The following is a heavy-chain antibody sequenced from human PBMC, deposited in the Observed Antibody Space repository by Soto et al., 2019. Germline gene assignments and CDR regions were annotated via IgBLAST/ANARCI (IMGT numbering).Heavy chain of an antibody. CDR3: ARGSYYSGWV. Sequence: SPTLSLTCAISGDSVSSTSAAWSWIRQSPSRGLEWLGRTCYRSKWYSDYAVSVKSRITINPDTSKNQFSLQLNSVTPEDTAVYYCARGSYYSGWVWGQGTRVT. CDR2: TCYRSKWYS. CDR1: GDSVSSTSAA. V-gene: IGHV6-1*01. J-gene: IGHJ4*02. D-gene: IGHD6-19*01.